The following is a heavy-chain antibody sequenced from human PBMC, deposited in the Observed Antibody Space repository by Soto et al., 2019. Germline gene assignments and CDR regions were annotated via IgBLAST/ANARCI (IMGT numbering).Heavy chain of an antibody. CDR3: ARHERITMVRGVKSPFDY. CDR1: GGSFSGYY. CDR2: INHSGST. J-gene: IGHJ4*02. Sequence: PSETLSLTCAVYGGSFSGYYWSWIRPPPGKGLEWIGEINHSGSTNYNPSLKSRVTISVDTSKNQFSLELSSVTAADTAVYYCARHERITMVRGVKSPFDYWGQGTLVTVSS. V-gene: IGHV4-34*01. D-gene: IGHD3-10*01.